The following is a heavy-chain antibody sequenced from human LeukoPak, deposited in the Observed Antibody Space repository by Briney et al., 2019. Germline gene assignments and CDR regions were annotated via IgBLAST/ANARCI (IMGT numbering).Heavy chain of an antibody. J-gene: IGHJ4*02. CDR2: ISGSGDSA. Sequence: PGGSLRLSCAASGFTLSDHWMSWVRQAPGKGLEWVSVISGSGDSAFYADSVKGQFTISRDNSKNTLYLQMNSLRAEDTAVYYCAKDRYCSSTRCYGDFDYWGQGTLVTVSS. CDR3: AKDRYCSSTRCYGDFDY. CDR1: GFTLSDHW. V-gene: IGHV3-23*01. D-gene: IGHD2-2*01.